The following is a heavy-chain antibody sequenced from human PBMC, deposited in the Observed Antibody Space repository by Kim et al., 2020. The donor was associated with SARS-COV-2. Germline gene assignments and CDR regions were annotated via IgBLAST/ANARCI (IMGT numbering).Heavy chain of an antibody. CDR3: ARDLRNSGYDL. Sequence: YYRPALQSLVTISVDTSENQFSLKLSSVTAADAAVYYCARDLRNSGYDLWGQGTLVTVSS. D-gene: IGHD5-12*01. J-gene: IGHJ4*02. V-gene: IGHV4-31*01.